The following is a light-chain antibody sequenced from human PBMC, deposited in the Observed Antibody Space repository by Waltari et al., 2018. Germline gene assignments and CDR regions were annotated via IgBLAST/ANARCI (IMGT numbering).Light chain of an antibody. CDR3: QQYYTYPRT. V-gene: IGKV1-8*01. CDR2: ASS. J-gene: IGKJ1*01. CDR1: QNIGSY. Sequence: AIRMTQSPSSFSASKGDRVTINCRANQNIGSYLAWYQQKPGKAPKLLIYASSTLQSGVPSRFSGSGSGTDFTLTISCLQSEDCATYYCQQYYTYPRTFGQGTFVEV.